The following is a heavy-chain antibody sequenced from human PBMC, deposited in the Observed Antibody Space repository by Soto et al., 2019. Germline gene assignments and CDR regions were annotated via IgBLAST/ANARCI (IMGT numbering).Heavy chain of an antibody. V-gene: IGHV6-1*01. Sequence: PSQTLSLTCAITGDSVSSNSTGWSWVRQSPSRGLEWLGRTYYRSKWYYEYAVSVRGRITINPDTSKNQYSLQLNSVTPEDTAVYFCARGEQYSGRIFDYWGQGTLVTVSS. D-gene: IGHD1-26*01. CDR2: TYYRSKWYY. J-gene: IGHJ4*01. CDR1: GDSVSSNSTG. CDR3: ARGEQYSGRIFDY.